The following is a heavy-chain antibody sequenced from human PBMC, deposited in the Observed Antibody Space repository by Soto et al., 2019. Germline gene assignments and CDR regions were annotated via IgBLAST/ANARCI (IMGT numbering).Heavy chain of an antibody. D-gene: IGHD6-13*01. CDR2: INPNSGGT. J-gene: IGHJ6*02. CDR3: ARGGSIAAKYYYYYGMDV. V-gene: IGHV1-2*02. CDR1: GYTFTGYY. Sequence: RASVKVSCKASGYTFTGYYMHWVRQAPGQGLEWMGWINPNSGGTNYAQKFQGRVTMTRDTSISTAYMELSRLRSDDTAVYYCARGGSIAAKYYYYYGMDVWGQGTTVTVSS.